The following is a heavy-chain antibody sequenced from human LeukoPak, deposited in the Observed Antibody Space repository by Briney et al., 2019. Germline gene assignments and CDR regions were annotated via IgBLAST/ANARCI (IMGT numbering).Heavy chain of an antibody. V-gene: IGHV3-30*18. CDR1: GFTFSSYG. D-gene: IGHD3-3*01. Sequence: GRSLRLSCAASGFTFSSYGMHWVRQAPGKGLEWVAVISYDGSDKHYADSVKGRFTISRDNSKNTLYLQMNSLRAEDTAVYYCAKDLKAIWSGSPSWFDPWGQGTLVTVSS. J-gene: IGHJ5*02. CDR3: AKDLKAIWSGSPSWFDP. CDR2: ISYDGSDK.